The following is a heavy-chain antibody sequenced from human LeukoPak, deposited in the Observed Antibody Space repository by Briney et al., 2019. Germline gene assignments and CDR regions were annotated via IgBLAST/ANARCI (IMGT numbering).Heavy chain of an antibody. Sequence: SETLSLTCTVSGGSLTIGSYYWTWIRHYPGKGLEWIGYIHPSGITDYNPSLKSRVTMSLDMSQNQFSLKLTSVTAADTAIYYCARGQDAFKTGYWGQGTLVTVSS. V-gene: IGHV4-31*03. CDR2: IHPSGIT. CDR1: GGSLTIGSYY. J-gene: IGHJ4*02. D-gene: IGHD5-24*01. CDR3: ARGQDAFKTGY.